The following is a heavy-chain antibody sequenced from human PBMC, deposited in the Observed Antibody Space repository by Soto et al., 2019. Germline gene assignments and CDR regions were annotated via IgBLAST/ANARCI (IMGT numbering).Heavy chain of an antibody. J-gene: IGHJ5*02. V-gene: IGHV4-31*03. CDR2: IYYSGST. D-gene: IGHD3-16*01. CDR1: GGSISSGGYY. CDR3: TRVGGINWFDP. Sequence: QVQLQESGPGLVKPSQTLSLTCTVSGGSISSGGYYWSWIRQHPGKGLEWIGYIYYSGSTYYNPSLKIRVTISVDTSKNQFSLKPSSVTAADTAVYYCTRVGGINWFDPWGQGTLVTVSS.